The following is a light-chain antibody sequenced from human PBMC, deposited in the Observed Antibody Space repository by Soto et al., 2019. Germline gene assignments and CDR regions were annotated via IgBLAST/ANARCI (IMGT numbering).Light chain of an antibody. V-gene: IGKV3-15*01. CDR2: GAS. J-gene: IGKJ1*01. CDR1: QRVSSN. Sequence: EIVMTQSPSTLSVSPGDRATLSCRASQRVSSNLAWYQQKPGQAPRLLIYGASNMATGILARFSGSGSGTEFTLTISSLQSEDFSVYYCQQYNNWPPWTFGQGTKVEIK. CDR3: QQYNNWPPWT.